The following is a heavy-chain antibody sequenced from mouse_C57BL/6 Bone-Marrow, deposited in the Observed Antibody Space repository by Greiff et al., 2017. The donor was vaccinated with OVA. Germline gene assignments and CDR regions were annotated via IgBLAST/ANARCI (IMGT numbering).Heavy chain of an antibody. V-gene: IGHV2-5*01. CDR1: GFSLTSYG. Sequence: VKLQESGPGLVQPSQSLSITCTVSGFSLTSYGVHWVRQSPGKGLEWLGVIWRGGSTDYNAAFMSRLSITKDNSKSQVFFKMNSLQADDTAIYYCAKNKAYYGTPYFDYWGQGTTLTVSS. CDR3: AKNKAYYGTPYFDY. CDR2: IWRGGST. J-gene: IGHJ2*01. D-gene: IGHD2-10*01.